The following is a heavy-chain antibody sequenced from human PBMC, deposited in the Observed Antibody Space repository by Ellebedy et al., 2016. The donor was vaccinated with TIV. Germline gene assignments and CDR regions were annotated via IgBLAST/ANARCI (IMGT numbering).Heavy chain of an antibody. CDR1: GFTFENYT. J-gene: IGHJ3*02. D-gene: IGHD5-18*01. V-gene: IGHV3-9*01. CDR2: ITWDSVTI. CDR3: ASSGVTGLDAFDI. Sequence: SLKISXAASGFTFENYTMLWVRQAPGKGLEWVSGITWDSVTIGCADSVKGRFSMSRDNAKNSLYLQMNSLRVEDTALYYCASSGVTGLDAFDIWGQGTMVTVSS.